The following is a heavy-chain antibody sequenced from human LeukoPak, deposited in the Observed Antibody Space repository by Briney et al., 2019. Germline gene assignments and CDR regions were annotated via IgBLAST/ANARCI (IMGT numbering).Heavy chain of an antibody. CDR2: ISSSSRTI. Sequence: GGSLRLSCAASGFIFSSFSMNWVRQAPGKGLEWISYISSSSRTIYYADSVKGRFTISRDNAKNSLYLQMSSLRAEDTAVYYCAELGITMIGGVWGKGTTVTISS. J-gene: IGHJ6*04. CDR3: AELGITMIGGV. D-gene: IGHD3-10*02. CDR1: GFIFSSFS. V-gene: IGHV3-48*01.